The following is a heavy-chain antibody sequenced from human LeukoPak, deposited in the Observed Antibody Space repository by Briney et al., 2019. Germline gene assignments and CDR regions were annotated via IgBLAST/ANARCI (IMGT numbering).Heavy chain of an antibody. D-gene: IGHD7-27*01. CDR1: GFTFSSYA. J-gene: IGHJ5*02. CDR3: AKVTRGTLGNRWFDP. CDR2: ISYDGSNK. V-gene: IGHV3-30-3*01. Sequence: GGSLRLSCAASGFTFSSYAMHWVRQAPGKGLEWVAVISYDGSNKYYADSVKGRFTISRDNSKNTLYLQMNSLRAEDTAVYYCAKVTRGTLGNRWFDPWGQGTLVTVSS.